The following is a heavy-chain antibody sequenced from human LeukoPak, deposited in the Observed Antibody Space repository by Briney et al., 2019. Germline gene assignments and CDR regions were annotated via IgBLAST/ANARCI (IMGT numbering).Heavy chain of an antibody. D-gene: IGHD6-13*01. J-gene: IGHJ6*02. CDR2: ISSSGSTI. Sequence: PGGSLRLSCAASGFTFSSYEMNWVRQAPGKGLEWVPYISSSGSTIYYADSVKGRFTISRDNAKNSLYLEMNSLRAEDTAVYYCARASGYPSPTYYGMDVWGQGTTVTVSS. V-gene: IGHV3-48*03. CDR3: ARASGYPSPTYYGMDV. CDR1: GFTFSSYE.